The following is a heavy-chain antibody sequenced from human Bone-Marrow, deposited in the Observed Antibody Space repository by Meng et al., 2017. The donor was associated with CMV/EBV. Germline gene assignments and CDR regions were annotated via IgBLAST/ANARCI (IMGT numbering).Heavy chain of an antibody. CDR1: GFTFSKYK. CDR2: FSSSSHYI. J-gene: IGHJ6*02. Sequence: GGSLRLSCAASGFTFSKYKMNWVRQAPGKGLEWGSCFSSSSHYIYYGDSVKGRFTISRDNAKNSLYLQMNSLRAEDTAVYYCAKSLSPDLDCSSTSCYFYGYYYGMDVWGQGTTVTVSS. CDR3: AKSLSPDLDCSSTSCYFYGYYYGMDV. D-gene: IGHD2-2*01. V-gene: IGHV3-21*01.